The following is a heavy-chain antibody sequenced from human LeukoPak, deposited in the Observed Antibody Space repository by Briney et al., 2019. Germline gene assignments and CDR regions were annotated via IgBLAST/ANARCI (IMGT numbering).Heavy chain of an antibody. J-gene: IGHJ6*03. CDR2: INHSGST. CDR3: ARVMVRGVIILIYYMDV. Sequence: PSETLSLTCAVYGGSFSGYYWSWIRQPPGKGLEWIGEINHSGSTNYNPSLKSRVTMSVDTSKNQFSLKLSSVTAADTAVYYCARVMVRGVIILIYYMDVWGKGTTVTVSS. CDR1: GGSFSGYY. D-gene: IGHD3-10*01. V-gene: IGHV4-34*01.